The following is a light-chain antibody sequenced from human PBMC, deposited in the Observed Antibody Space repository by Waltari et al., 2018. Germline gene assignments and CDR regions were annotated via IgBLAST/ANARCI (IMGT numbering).Light chain of an antibody. CDR2: DVT. CDR1: SSDIASYNY. CDR3: SSYTTSWTYV. V-gene: IGLV2-14*03. J-gene: IGLJ1*01. Sequence: QSALTQPASVSGSPGQSITISCTGTSSDIASYNYVSCYQQYPGEAPKLIIYDVTSRPSGVSSRFSGSKSGHTAFLTISGLQAEDEADFFCSSYTTSWTYVFGTGTTVNVL.